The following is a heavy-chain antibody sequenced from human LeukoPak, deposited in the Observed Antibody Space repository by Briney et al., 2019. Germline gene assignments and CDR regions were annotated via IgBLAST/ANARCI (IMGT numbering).Heavy chain of an antibody. CDR2: ISSSSTI. D-gene: IGHD1-14*01. J-gene: IGHJ4*02. Sequence: GGSLRLSCAASGFTFSSYSMNWVRQAPGKGLEWVSYISSSSTIYYADSVKGRFTISRDNAKNSLYLQMNSLRAEDTAVYYCANTAGYKVYWGQGTLVTVSS. CDR3: ANTAGYKVY. CDR1: GFTFSSYS. V-gene: IGHV3-48*01.